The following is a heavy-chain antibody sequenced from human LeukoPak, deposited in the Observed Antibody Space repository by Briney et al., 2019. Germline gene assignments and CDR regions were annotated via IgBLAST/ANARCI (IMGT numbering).Heavy chain of an antibody. V-gene: IGHV3-23*01. J-gene: IGHJ5*02. D-gene: IGHD5-18*01. Sequence: GGSLRLSCAASGFTFSSYAMSWVRQAPGKGLEWVSAISGSGGSTYYADSVKGRFTISRDSSKNTLYLQMNSLRAEDTAVYYCAKDWGAYSHGYRFDPWGQGTLVTVSS. CDR2: ISGSGGST. CDR1: GFTFSSYA. CDR3: AKDWGAYSHGYRFDP.